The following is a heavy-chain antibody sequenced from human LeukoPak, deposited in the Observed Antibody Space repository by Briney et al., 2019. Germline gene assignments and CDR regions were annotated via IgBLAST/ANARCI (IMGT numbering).Heavy chain of an antibody. Sequence: ASVKVSCKVSGYTLTELSMHWVRQAPGKGLEWMGRFDPEDGEIIYAQKFQGGVTMTEDTSTGTAYMELSSLRSEDTAVYYCVTAPVFSDSYFKYWGQGTLVTVSS. CDR3: VTAPVFSDSYFKY. CDR1: GYTLTELS. D-gene: IGHD2-21*02. J-gene: IGHJ4*02. CDR2: FDPEDGEI. V-gene: IGHV1-24*01.